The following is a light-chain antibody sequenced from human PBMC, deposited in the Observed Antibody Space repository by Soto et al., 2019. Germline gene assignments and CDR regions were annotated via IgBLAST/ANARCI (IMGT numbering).Light chain of an antibody. J-gene: IGLJ2*01. V-gene: IGLV2-11*01. CDR3: CSYAGSDTLV. CDR2: DVS. CDR1: SSDIGGYNF. Sequence: QSALTQPRSVSGSPGQSVTISCTGTSSDIGGYNFVSWYQQHPGKAPKVMLYDVSKRPSGVPDRFSGSKSGNTASLTISGLQADDEADYYCCSYAGSDTLVFGGGTKLTVL.